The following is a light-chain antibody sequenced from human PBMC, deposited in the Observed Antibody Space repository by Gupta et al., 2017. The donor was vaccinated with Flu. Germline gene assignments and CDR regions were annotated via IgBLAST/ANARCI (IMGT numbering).Light chain of an antibody. Sequence: QSVLTQPPSVSGAPGQRVTIYCPGSSSNIGAGYDVNWYQQLPGTAPKLLIYGNSNRPSGVPDRFSGSKSGTSASLAITGLQAEDEADYYCQSYDSSLSAWVFGGGTKLTVL. J-gene: IGLJ3*02. CDR1: SSNIGAGYD. CDR3: QSYDSSLSAWV. CDR2: GNS. V-gene: IGLV1-40*01.